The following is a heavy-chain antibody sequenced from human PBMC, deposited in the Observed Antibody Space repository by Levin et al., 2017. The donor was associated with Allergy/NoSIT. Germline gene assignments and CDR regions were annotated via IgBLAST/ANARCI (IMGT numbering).Heavy chain of an antibody. V-gene: IGHV3-66*01. D-gene: IGHD3-10*01. CDR2: IYSGGST. Sequence: GGSLRLSCAASGFTVSSNYMSWVRQAPGKGLEWVSVIYSGGSTYYADSVKGRFTISRDNSKNTLYLQMNSLRAEDTAVYYCARDPPMVRGVITVWGTRSEDDYWGQGTLVTVSS. J-gene: IGHJ4*02. CDR3: ARDPPMVRGVITVWGTRSEDDY. CDR1: GFTVSSNY.